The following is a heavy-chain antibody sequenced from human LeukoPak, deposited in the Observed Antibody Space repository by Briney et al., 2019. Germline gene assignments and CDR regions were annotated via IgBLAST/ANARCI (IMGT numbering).Heavy chain of an antibody. Sequence: SVKVSCKASGGTFSNYALSWVRQAPGQGLEWMGGIIPIFGTANYAQKFQGRVTITADESMSTAYMELSSLRSDDTAVYYCARASGYVFDYWGQGTLVTVSS. CDR2: IIPIFGTA. CDR1: GGTFSNYA. J-gene: IGHJ4*02. V-gene: IGHV1-69*13. CDR3: ARASGYVFDY. D-gene: IGHD5-12*01.